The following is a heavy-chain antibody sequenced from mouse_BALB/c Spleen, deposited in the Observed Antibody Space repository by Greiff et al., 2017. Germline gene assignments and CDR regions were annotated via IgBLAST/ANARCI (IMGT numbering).Heavy chain of an antibody. Sequence: EVKLMESGGGLVQPGGSLKLSCAASGFTFSSYTMSWVRQTPEKRLEWVAYISNGGGSTYYPDTVKGRFTISRDNAKNTLYLQMSSLKSEDTAMYYCARHRDYGNYRGYFDVWGAGTTVTVSS. V-gene: IGHV5-12-2*01. J-gene: IGHJ1*01. CDR3: ARHRDYGNYRGYFDV. CDR2: ISNGGGST. D-gene: IGHD2-1*01. CDR1: GFTFSSYT.